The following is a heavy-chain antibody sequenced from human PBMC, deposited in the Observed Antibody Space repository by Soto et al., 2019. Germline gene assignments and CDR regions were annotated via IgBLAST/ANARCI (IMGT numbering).Heavy chain of an antibody. CDR1: GFTFSSYA. CDR2: ISSNGGST. CDR3: ARDMVGGGNVYFDY. Sequence: EVQLVESGGGLVQPGGSLRLSCAASGFTFSSYAMHWVRQAPGKGLEYVSAISSNGGSTYYANSVKGRFTISRDNSKNTLYLQRGSLRAEDMAVYYCARDMVGGGNVYFDYWGQGTLVTVSS. D-gene: IGHD2-15*01. V-gene: IGHV3-64*01. J-gene: IGHJ4*02.